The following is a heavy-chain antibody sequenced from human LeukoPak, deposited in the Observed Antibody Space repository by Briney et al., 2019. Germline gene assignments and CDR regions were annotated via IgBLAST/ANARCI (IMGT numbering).Heavy chain of an antibody. D-gene: IGHD3-22*01. Sequence: ASVTVSCKASGYTFTSYGISWVRQAPGQGLEWMGWISAYNGNTNYAQKLQGRVTMTTDTSTSTAYMELRSLRSDDTAVYYCARMRDTYYYDSSGYYPQEDWGQGTLVTVSS. CDR2: ISAYNGNT. V-gene: IGHV1-18*01. CDR3: ARMRDTYYYDSSGYYPQED. J-gene: IGHJ4*02. CDR1: GYTFTSYG.